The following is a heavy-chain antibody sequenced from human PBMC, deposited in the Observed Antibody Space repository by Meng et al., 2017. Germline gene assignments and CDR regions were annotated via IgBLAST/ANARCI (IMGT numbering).Heavy chain of an antibody. CDR2: ISGSGEST. J-gene: IGHJ4*02. CDR1: GYNFSSYA. V-gene: IGHV3-23*01. Sequence: GESLKISCAASGYNFSSYAMGWVRQAPGKGLEWVSVISGSGESTTYADSVKGRFTISRDNAKKTLYLQMNSLRAEDTAVYYCAKEKWASVGYDDYGGQGMLVTVSS. CDR3: AKEKWASVGYDDY. D-gene: IGHD2-15*01.